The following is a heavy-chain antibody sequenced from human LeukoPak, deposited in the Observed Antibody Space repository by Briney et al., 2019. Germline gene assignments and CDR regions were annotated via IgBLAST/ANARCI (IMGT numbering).Heavy chain of an antibody. J-gene: IGHJ4*02. CDR1: SYTFTSYG. V-gene: IGHV1-69*13. Sequence: ASVKVSCNASSYTFTSYGISWVRQAPGQGLEWMGGIIPIFGTANYAQKFQGRVTITADESTSTAYMELSNLRSEDTAVYYCARAPGGRSSWYYFDYWGQGTLVTVSS. CDR3: ARAPGGRSSWYYFDY. D-gene: IGHD6-13*01. CDR2: IIPIFGTA.